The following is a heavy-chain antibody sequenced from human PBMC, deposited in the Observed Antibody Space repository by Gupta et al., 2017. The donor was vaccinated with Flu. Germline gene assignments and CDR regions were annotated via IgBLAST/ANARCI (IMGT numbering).Heavy chain of an antibody. D-gene: IGHD3-16*01. Sequence: QVQLPESGPGLVKPSQTLSLTCTVSGGSISSGGSYWSWIRQHPGKGLEWIGYIYYGGNTYYSPSLRSRLTISRDTSKNQFSLRLTSVTAADTATYDCARQDCNDYSCQDACGFWGQGTSVTVSS. J-gene: IGHJ3*01. V-gene: IGHV4-31*03. CDR1: GGSISSGGSY. CDR2: IYYGGNT. CDR3: ARQDCNDYSCQDACGF.